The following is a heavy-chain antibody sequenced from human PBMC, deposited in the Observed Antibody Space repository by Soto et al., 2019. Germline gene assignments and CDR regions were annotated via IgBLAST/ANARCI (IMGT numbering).Heavy chain of an antibody. CDR2: IYYSGST. Sequence: SETLSLTFTVSGGSISSYYWSWIRQPPGKGLEWTGYIYYSGSTNYNPSLKSRVTISVDTSKNQFSLKLSSVTAADTAVYYCARDGGGYDFWSGYGDVWGQGTTVTVSS. D-gene: IGHD3-3*01. CDR1: GGSISSYY. V-gene: IGHV4-59*01. J-gene: IGHJ6*02. CDR3: ARDGGGYDFWSGYGDV.